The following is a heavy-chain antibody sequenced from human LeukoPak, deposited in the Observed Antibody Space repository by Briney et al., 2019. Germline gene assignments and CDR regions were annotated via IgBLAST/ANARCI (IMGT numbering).Heavy chain of an antibody. CDR1: GFTFSDYY. J-gene: IGHJ3*02. V-gene: IGHV3-11*04. Sequence: PGGSLRLSCAISGFTFSDYYMSWIRQAPGKGLEWVSYISSSGGTIYYADSVKGRFTISRDNARNSLYLQMSSLRAEDKAVYYCARAESIAYHDSGGYYSDAFDIWGQGTTVTVSS. CDR3: ARAESIAYHDSGGYYSDAFDI. CDR2: ISSSGGTI. D-gene: IGHD3-22*01.